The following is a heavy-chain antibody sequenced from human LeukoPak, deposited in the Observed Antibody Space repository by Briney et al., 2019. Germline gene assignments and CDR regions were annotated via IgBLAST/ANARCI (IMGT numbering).Heavy chain of an antibody. J-gene: IGHJ4*02. CDR3: AKRGIVVVTAIRAFDY. Sequence: GGSLRLSCAASGFIFSSYAMSWVRQAPGKGLEWVSAISGSGGSTYYADSVKGRFTISRDNSKNTLYLQMNSLRAEDTAVYYCAKRGIVVVTAIRAFDYWGQGTLVTVSS. D-gene: IGHD2-21*02. CDR1: GFIFSSYA. V-gene: IGHV3-23*01. CDR2: ISGSGGST.